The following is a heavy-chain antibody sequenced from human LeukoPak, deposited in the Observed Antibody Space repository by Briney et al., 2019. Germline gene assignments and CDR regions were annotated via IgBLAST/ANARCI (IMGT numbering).Heavy chain of an antibody. CDR2: IYYSGST. D-gene: IGHD3-22*01. V-gene: IGHV4-59*08. J-gene: IGHJ3*02. Sequence: SETLSLTCTVSGGSISSYYWSWIRQPPGKGLEWIGYIYYSGSTNYNPSLKSRVTISVDTSKNQFSLKLSSVTAADTAVYYCARPGYYYDSSHYDAFDIWGQGTMVTVSS. CDR3: ARPGYYYDSSHYDAFDI. CDR1: GGSISSYY.